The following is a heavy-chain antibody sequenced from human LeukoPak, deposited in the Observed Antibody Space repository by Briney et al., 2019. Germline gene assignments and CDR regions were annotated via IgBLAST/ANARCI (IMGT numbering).Heavy chain of an antibody. D-gene: IGHD6-19*01. CDR3: ARDRQWLVGAY. J-gene: IGHJ4*02. Sequence: GASVKVSCKASGYTFTDYYIHWVRQAPGQGLEWMGWINPNSGGTNYAQKFQGRVTMTRDTSISTVYMELSRLTSDDTAVYYCARDRQWLVGAYWGQGTLVTVSS. CDR2: INPNSGGT. CDR1: GYTFTDYY. V-gene: IGHV1-2*02.